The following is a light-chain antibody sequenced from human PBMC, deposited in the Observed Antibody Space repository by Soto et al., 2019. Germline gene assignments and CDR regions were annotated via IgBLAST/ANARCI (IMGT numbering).Light chain of an antibody. CDR3: QQYGSSPLIT. Sequence: SPGTLSLSPGERATLSCRASQSVSSSYLAWYQQKPGQAPRLLIYGASSRATGIPDRFSGSGSGTDFTLTISRLEPEDFAVYYCQQYGSSPLITFGQGTRLEI. V-gene: IGKV3-20*01. J-gene: IGKJ5*01. CDR2: GAS. CDR1: QSVSSSY.